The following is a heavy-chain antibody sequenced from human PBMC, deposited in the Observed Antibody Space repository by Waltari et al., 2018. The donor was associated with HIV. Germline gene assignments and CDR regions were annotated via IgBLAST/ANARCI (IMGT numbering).Heavy chain of an antibody. CDR2: TDYRSKWYN. CDR3: ARGKYYDFWSGYYDFDY. CDR1: GDSVSSNSAA. V-gene: IGHV6-1*01. Sequence: QVQLQQSGPGLVKPSQTLSLTCAISGDSVSSNSAAWNWIRQSPSRGLEWLGRTDYRSKWYNDYAVSVKSRITINPDTSKNQFSLQLNSVTPEDTAVYYCARGKYYDFWSGYYDFDYWGQGTQVTVSS. D-gene: IGHD3-3*01. J-gene: IGHJ4*02.